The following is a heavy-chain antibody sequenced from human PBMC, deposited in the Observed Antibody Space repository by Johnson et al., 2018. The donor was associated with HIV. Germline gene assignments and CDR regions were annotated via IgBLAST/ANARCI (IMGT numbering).Heavy chain of an antibody. J-gene: IGHJ3*02. CDR2: ISYDGTNK. Sequence: QVQLVESGGGVVQPGRSLRLSCAASGFTFSSYAMHWVRQAPGKGLEWVALISYDGTNKYYADSVKGRFTISRDNSKNTLYLEMNTLRPEDTAMYYCAKLRKKQWLVGEAFDIWGQGTMVTVSS. CDR1: GFTFSSYA. D-gene: IGHD6-19*01. CDR3: AKLRKKQWLVGEAFDI. V-gene: IGHV3-30-3*02.